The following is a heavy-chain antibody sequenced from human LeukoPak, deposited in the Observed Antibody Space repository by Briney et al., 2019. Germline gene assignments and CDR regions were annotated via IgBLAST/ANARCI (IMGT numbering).Heavy chain of an antibody. J-gene: IGHJ4*02. CDR2: ISWNSGSI. CDR1: GFSFDDYA. V-gene: IGHV3-9*01. Sequence: GGSLRLSCAASGFSFDDYAMHWVRQAPGKGLEWVSGISWNSGSIGYADSVKGRFTISRDNAKNSLYLQMNSLRAEDTALYYCAKAPGVESPFDYWGQGIQVTVSS. CDR3: AKAPGVESPFDY.